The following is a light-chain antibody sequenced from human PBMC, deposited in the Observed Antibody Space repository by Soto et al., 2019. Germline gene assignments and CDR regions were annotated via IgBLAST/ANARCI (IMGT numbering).Light chain of an antibody. CDR3: QQRSNLPT. CDR1: QSVSSY. V-gene: IGKV3-11*01. Sequence: EIVLTQSPGTLSLSPGERATLSCRASQSVSSYLAWYQQKPGQAPRLLIYDASNRATGIPARFSGSGSGTDFTLTISSLEPEDFAVYYCQQRSNLPTFGGGTKVDIK. CDR2: DAS. J-gene: IGKJ4*01.